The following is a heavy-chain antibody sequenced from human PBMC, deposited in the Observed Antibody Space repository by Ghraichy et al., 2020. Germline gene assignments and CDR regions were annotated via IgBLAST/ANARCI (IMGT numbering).Heavy chain of an antibody. J-gene: IGHJ2*01. V-gene: IGHV4-4*02. CDR1: GGSISSSNW. Sequence: SETLSLTCAVSGGSISSSNWWSWVRQPPRKGLEWIGEIYHSGSTNYNPSLRSRVTISVDKSKNQFSLKLTSVTAADTAVYYCARDRRPRQSIAARAPNWYCDLWGRGTLVTVSS. CDR3: ARDRRPRQSIAARAPNWYCDL. D-gene: IGHD6-6*01. CDR2: IYHSGST.